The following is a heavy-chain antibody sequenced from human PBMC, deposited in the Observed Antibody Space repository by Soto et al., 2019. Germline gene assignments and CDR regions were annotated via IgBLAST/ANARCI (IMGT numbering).Heavy chain of an antibody. D-gene: IGHD3-22*01. CDR1: GGSIRSYY. CDR2: IYYSGST. J-gene: IGHJ5*02. CDR3: ASNAAQWLSWFDL. Sequence: SETLSLTCTVSGGSIRSYYWSWIRQPPGKGLEWIGYIYYSGSTSYNPSLKSRVTISVDTSKNQLSLKLTSVTAADTAVYYCASNAAQWLSWFDLWGQGTLVTVSS. V-gene: IGHV4-59*01.